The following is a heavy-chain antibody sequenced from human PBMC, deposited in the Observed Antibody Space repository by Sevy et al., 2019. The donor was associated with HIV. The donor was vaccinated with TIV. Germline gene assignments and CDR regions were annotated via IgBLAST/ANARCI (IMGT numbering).Heavy chain of an antibody. Sequence: SETLSLTCAVSGYSISSGYYWGWIRQPPGKGLEWIWSIYHSGSTYYNPSLKSQVTISVDTSKNQFSLRLSSVTAADTAVYYCANSLPTSSGWTNDAFDIWGQGTMVTVSS. V-gene: IGHV4-38-2*01. CDR1: GYSISSGYY. D-gene: IGHD6-19*01. CDR3: ANSLPTSSGWTNDAFDI. J-gene: IGHJ3*02. CDR2: IYHSGST.